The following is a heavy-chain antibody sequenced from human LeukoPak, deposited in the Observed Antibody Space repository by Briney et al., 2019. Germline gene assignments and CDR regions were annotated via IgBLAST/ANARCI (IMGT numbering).Heavy chain of an antibody. Sequence: SETLSLTCAVSGGSISSSNWWSWVRQPPGKGLEWIGEIYHSGSTNYNPSLKSRVTISVDKSKNQFSLKLSSVTAADTAVYYCASPSEYCSAGSCYLGWFDPWGQGTLVTVSS. V-gene: IGHV4-4*02. CDR3: ASPSEYCSAGSCYLGWFDP. CDR2: IYHSGST. D-gene: IGHD2-15*01. J-gene: IGHJ5*02. CDR1: GGSISSSNW.